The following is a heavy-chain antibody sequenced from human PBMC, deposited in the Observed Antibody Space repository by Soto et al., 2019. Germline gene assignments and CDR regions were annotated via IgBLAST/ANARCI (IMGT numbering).Heavy chain of an antibody. CDR3: ATSVVVVITYHWYFDL. Sequence: QVQLVQSGAEVKKPGSSVKVPCKASGGTFSSYAISWVRQAPGQGLEWMGGIIPIFGTANYAQKFQGRVTITADKSTSTAYMELSSLRSEDTAVYYCATSVVVVITYHWYFDLWGRGTLVTVSS. J-gene: IGHJ2*01. V-gene: IGHV1-69*06. D-gene: IGHD3-22*01. CDR2: IIPIFGTA. CDR1: GGTFSSYA.